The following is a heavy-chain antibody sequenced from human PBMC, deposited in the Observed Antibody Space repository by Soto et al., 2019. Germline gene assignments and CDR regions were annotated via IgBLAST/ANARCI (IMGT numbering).Heavy chain of an antibody. CDR1: GFALSSCD. Sequence: EVQLVETGGDLIQSGGSLRLSCAASGFALSSCDMMWVRQAPGKGLEWVAVTYTGGSTRYADSVKGRFTISRDDSSNTLFLQMNSLRAEDTAVYYCARAPPITSAYAMDVWGQGTTVIVSS. CDR2: TYTGGST. D-gene: IGHD1-20*01. J-gene: IGHJ6*02. CDR3: ARAPPITSAYAMDV. V-gene: IGHV3-53*02.